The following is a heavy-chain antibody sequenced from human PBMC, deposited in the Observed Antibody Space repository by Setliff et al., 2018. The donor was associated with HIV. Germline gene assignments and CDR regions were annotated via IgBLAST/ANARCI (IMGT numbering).Heavy chain of an antibody. J-gene: IGHJ3*02. V-gene: IGHV4-38-2*02. D-gene: IGHD4-17*01. CDR1: GYSISSGYY. CDR3: ARGTTLYVVPDAFDI. Sequence: SETLSLTCTVTGYSISSGYYWAWIRQPPGKGLEWIGYIYRAGNTYYNPSLKSRVTISVDTSKNQISLRLNSLTAADTAVYYCARGTTLYVVPDAFDIWGQGTMVTVSS. CDR2: IYRAGNT.